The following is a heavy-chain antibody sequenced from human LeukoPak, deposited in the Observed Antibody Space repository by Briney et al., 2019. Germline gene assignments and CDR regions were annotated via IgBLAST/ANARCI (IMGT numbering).Heavy chain of an antibody. V-gene: IGHV1-18*01. CDR1: GYTFTSYG. CDR2: ISAYNGNT. D-gene: IGHD1-1*01. J-gene: IGHJ4*02. CDR3: ARDRLNPGGACLDY. Sequence: ASVKVSCKASGYTFTSYGISWVRQAPGQGLEWMGWISAYNGNTNYAQKLQGRVTMTTDTSTSTAYMELRSLRSDDTAAYYCARDRLNPGGACLDYWGQGTLVTVSS.